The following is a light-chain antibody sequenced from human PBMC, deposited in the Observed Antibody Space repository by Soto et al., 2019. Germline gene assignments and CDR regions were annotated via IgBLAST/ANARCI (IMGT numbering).Light chain of an antibody. J-gene: IGLJ3*02. CDR3: ATWDDSLSAWV. CDR2: RNN. Sequence: QSVLTQPPSASGTPGQRVTISCSGSSSNIGSNYVYWYQHLPGTAPKLLICRNNQRPSGVPDRFSGSKSGTSASLAISGLRSEDEADYYCATWDDSLSAWVFGGGTKLTLL. V-gene: IGLV1-47*01. CDR1: SSNIGSNY.